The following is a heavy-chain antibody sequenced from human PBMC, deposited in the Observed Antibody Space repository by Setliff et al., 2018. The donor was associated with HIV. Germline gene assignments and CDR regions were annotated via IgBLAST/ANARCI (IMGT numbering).Heavy chain of an antibody. CDR3: ARDPRFDAFDI. Sequence: LRLSCAASGFIFSDYAIHWVRQAPGKGLEWVAVIGYDGSKEYYADSVKGRFTVSRDNSKAYLQMNSLRGEDTAVYYCARDPRFDAFDIWGQGTMVTVSS. J-gene: IGHJ3*02. CDR1: GFIFSDYA. CDR2: IGYDGSKE. V-gene: IGHV3-30-3*01.